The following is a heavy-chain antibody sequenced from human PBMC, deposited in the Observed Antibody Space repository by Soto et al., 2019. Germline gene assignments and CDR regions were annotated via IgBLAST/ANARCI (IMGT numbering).Heavy chain of an antibody. CDR3: ARVGVEMATIFDY. Sequence: KASETLSLTCTVSGGSISSGDYYWSWIRQPPGKGLEWIGYIYYSGSTYYNPSLKSRVTISVDTSKNQFSLKLSSVTAADTAVYYCARVGVEMATIFDYWGQGTLVTVSS. J-gene: IGHJ4*02. D-gene: IGHD5-12*01. CDR2: IYYSGST. V-gene: IGHV4-30-4*01. CDR1: GGSISSGDYY.